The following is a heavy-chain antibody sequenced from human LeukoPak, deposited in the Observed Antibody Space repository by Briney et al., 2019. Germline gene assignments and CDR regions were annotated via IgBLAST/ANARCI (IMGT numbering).Heavy chain of an antibody. CDR2: IYCADDK. J-gene: IGHJ4*02. Sequence: SGPTLVKPTQILTLTCTFSRFSLSTSGVGVGWIRQPPGKALEWLALIYCADDKHYSQLLKSRLTITTDTSKNQVVPTVTNKDPVDTGTYYCAHRGRSRSYVDYWGQGNLVTVSS. V-gene: IGHV2-5*02. CDR1: RFSLSTSGVG. D-gene: IGHD1-26*01. CDR3: AHRGRSRSYVDY.